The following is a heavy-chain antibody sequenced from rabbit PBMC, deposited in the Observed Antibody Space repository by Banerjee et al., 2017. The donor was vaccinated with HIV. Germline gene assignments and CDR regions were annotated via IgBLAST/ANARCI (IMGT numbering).Heavy chain of an antibody. J-gene: IGHJ4*01. V-gene: IGHV1S40*01. Sequence: QSLEESGGDLVQPEGSLTLTCTASGFTISSTDYMWWVRQAPGKGLEWIGCIYIGSGNTYYASWAKGRFTISKTSSTTVTLQMTSLTAADTATYFCARDDSAQYIDLNLWGPGTLVTVS. D-gene: IGHD1-1*01. CDR2: IYIGSGNT. CDR1: GFTISSTDY. CDR3: ARDDSAQYIDLNL.